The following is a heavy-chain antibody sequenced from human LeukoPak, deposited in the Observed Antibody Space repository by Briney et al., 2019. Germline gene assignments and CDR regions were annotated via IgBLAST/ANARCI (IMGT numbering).Heavy chain of an antibody. CDR3: TFRTDLIMGFDY. CDR1: GFTFSGSA. Sequence: PGGSLRLSCAASGFTFSGSAMHWVRQASGKGLEWVGRIRRKANSYATAYAASVKGRFTISRDDSKNTAYLQMNSLKTEDTAVYYCTFRTDLIMGFDYWGQGTLVTVSS. D-gene: IGHD2-8*01. CDR2: IRRKANSYAT. J-gene: IGHJ4*02. V-gene: IGHV3-73*01.